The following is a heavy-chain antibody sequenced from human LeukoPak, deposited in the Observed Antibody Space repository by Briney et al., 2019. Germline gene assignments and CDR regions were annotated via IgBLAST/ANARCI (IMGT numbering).Heavy chain of an antibody. J-gene: IGHJ4*02. V-gene: IGHV1-46*01. CDR2: INPSGGST. D-gene: IGHD4-23*01. Sequence: GASVKVSCKASGYTFTSYGISWVRQAPGQGLEWMGIINPSGGSTSYAQKFQGRVTMTRDTSTSTVYMELSSLRSEDTAVYYCARDPLDYGGNSYGLGFDYWGQGTLVTVSS. CDR3: ARDPLDYGGNSYGLGFDY. CDR1: GYTFTSYG.